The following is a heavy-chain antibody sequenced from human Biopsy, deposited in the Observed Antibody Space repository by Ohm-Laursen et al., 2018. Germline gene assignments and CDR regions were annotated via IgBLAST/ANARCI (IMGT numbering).Heavy chain of an antibody. V-gene: IGHV1-24*01. CDR1: GYTLTELS. CDR2: FAPENGKT. CDR3: AANINVWNVNY. Sequence: SVKVSCKVSGYTLTELSMHWVRQAPGKGLEWMGGFAPENGKTVYAQNFQARVSMTEDTSTDTAYMELRSLRSEDTAVYYCAANINVWNVNYWGQGTQVTVSS. D-gene: IGHD1-1*01. J-gene: IGHJ4*02.